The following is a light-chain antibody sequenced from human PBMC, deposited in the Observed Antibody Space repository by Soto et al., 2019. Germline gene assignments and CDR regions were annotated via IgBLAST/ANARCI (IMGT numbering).Light chain of an antibody. CDR3: HQYGRLPLT. Sequence: EIVLTQSPGTLSSSPGERATLSCRASQSIISTYLDWYQQKPGQAPRLLIYGASSRATGIPDRFSGSGSGTDFTLTISRLEPEDFAVYYCHQYGRLPLTFGGGTKVEIK. CDR1: QSIISTY. CDR2: GAS. V-gene: IGKV3-20*01. J-gene: IGKJ4*01.